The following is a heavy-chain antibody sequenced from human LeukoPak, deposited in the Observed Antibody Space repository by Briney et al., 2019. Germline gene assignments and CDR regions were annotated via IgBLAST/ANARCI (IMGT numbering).Heavy chain of an antibody. CDR2: IYYSGST. CDR3: ASLTKGDYDFWSGPHSWYV. Sequence: SETLSLTCTVSGGSISSSSYYWGWIRQPPGKGLEWIGSIYYSGSTYYNPSLKSRVTISVDTSKNQFSLKLSSVTAADTAVYYCASLTKGDYDFWSGPHSWYVWGTGTTVTVSS. D-gene: IGHD3-3*01. J-gene: IGHJ6*04. CDR1: GGSISSSSYY. V-gene: IGHV4-39*01.